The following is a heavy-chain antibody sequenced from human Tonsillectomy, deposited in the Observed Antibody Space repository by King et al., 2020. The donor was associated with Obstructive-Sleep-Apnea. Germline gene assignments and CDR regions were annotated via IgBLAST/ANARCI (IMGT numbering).Heavy chain of an antibody. V-gene: IGHV4-31*03. CDR2: IYYSGST. Sequence: QLQESGPGLVKPSQTLSLTCTVSGGSISSGGYYWSWIRQHPGKGLEWIGYIYYSGSTYYNPSLKSRVTISVDTYKNTFSLTRSSVTAADTAVYYCARASDAYGYFDYWGQGTLVTVSS. D-gene: IGHD4-17*01. CDR1: GGSISSGGYY. CDR3: ARASDAYGYFDY. J-gene: IGHJ4*02.